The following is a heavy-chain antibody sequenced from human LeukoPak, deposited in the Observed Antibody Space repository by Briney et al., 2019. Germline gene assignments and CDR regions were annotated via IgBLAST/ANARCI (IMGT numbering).Heavy chain of an antibody. Sequence: LVKVSCKASGGTFSSYAISWVRQAPGQGLEWMGGIIPIFGTANYAQKFQGRVTITADESTSTAYMELSSLRSEDTAVYYCATVQVTMVRRGAFDIWGQGTMVTVSS. J-gene: IGHJ3*02. D-gene: IGHD3-10*01. V-gene: IGHV1-69*13. CDR2: IIPIFGTA. CDR3: ATVQVTMVRRGAFDI. CDR1: GGTFSSYA.